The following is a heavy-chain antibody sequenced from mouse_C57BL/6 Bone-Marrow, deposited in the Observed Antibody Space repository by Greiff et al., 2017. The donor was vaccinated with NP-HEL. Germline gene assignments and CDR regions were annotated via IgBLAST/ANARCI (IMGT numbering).Heavy chain of an antibody. Sequence: QVQLQQPGAELVRPGSSVKLSCKASGYTFTSYWMDWVTQRPGQGLEWIGNIYPSDSETPYNQTFTDTATFTVAKSSSTDYMQLSSLTSEDSAVYYCARGGGNYGGYYAMDYWGQGTSVTVSS. D-gene: IGHD2-1*01. CDR1: GYTFTSYW. CDR3: ARGGGNYGGYYAMDY. CDR2: IYPSDSET. J-gene: IGHJ4*01. V-gene: IGHV1-61*01.